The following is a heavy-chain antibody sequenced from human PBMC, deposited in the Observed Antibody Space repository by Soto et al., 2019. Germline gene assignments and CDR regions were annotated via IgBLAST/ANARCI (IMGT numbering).Heavy chain of an antibody. D-gene: IGHD3-16*01. Sequence: QITLKESGPTLVKPTQTLTLTCTFSGFSLSASGVGVGWIRQPPGKALEWLAIIYWDDAKHYSPSLKSSLTITKDTSKNQVVLTMTKMDPVDTATYYWAHKGGGDRILDYWGQGTLVTVSS. CDR2: IYWDDAK. CDR1: GFSLSASGVG. CDR3: AHKGGGDRILDY. V-gene: IGHV2-5*02. J-gene: IGHJ4*02.